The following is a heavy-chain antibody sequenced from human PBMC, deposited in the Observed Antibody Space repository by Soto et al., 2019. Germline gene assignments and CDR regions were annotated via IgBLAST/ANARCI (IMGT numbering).Heavy chain of an antibody. Sequence: ASVKVSCKASGYTFTSYDINWVRQATGQELEWMGWMNPNSGNTGYAQKFQGRVTMTRNTSISTAYMELSSLRSEDTAVYYCARVSSSWSRFAGYYYYMDVWGKGTTVTVSS. J-gene: IGHJ6*03. CDR1: GYTFTSYD. D-gene: IGHD6-13*01. V-gene: IGHV1-8*01. CDR2: MNPNSGNT. CDR3: ARVSSSWSRFAGYYYYMDV.